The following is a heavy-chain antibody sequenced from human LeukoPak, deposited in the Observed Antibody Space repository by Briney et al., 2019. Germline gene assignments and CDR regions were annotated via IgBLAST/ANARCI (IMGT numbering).Heavy chain of an antibody. D-gene: IGHD5-24*01. V-gene: IGHV4-39*01. CDR3: ARGAKLDGYNYGY. J-gene: IGHJ4*02. CDR2: IYYSGNT. CDR1: GGSISSSSYY. Sequence: PSETLSLTCTVSGGSISSSSYYWGWIRQPPGKGLEWIGSIYYSGNTYYNPSFKSRVSISVDTSKNQFSLKLSSVTAADTAVYYCARGAKLDGYNYGYWGQGTLVTVSS.